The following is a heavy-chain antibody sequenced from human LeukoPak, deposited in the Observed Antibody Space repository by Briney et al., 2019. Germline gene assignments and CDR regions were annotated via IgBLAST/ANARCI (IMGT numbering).Heavy chain of an antibody. CDR2: ISYDGSNK. Sequence: GGSLRLSCAASGFAFSSYAMHWVRQAPGKGLDWVAVISYDGSNKYYADSVKGRFTISRDNSKNTLYLQMNSLRAEDTAVYYCARGGSIVVVTGVGYWGQGTLVTVSS. CDR1: GFAFSSYA. J-gene: IGHJ4*02. CDR3: ARGGSIVVVTGVGY. D-gene: IGHD2-21*02. V-gene: IGHV3-30-3*01.